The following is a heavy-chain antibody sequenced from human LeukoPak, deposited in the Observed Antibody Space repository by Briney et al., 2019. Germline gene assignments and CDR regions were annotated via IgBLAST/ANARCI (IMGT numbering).Heavy chain of an antibody. CDR2: INHSGST. CDR1: GGSFSGYY. Sequence: SETLSLTCAVYGGSFSGYYWSWIRQPPGKGLEWIGEINHSGSTNYNPSLKSRVTISVDTFKNQFSLKLSSVTAADTAVYYCASGGGSSGWYSRYFDYWGQGTLVTVSS. D-gene: IGHD6-19*01. J-gene: IGHJ4*02. V-gene: IGHV4-34*01. CDR3: ASGGGSSGWYSRYFDY.